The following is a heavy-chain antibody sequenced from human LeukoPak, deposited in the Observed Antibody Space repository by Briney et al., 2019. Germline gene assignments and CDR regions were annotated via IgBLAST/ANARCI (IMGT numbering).Heavy chain of an antibody. CDR1: GFSFSDHY. CDR3: ARDPLQPPVGY. D-gene: IGHD4-11*01. V-gene: IGHV3-11*05. J-gene: IGHJ4*02. Sequence: GGSLRLSCVASGFSFSDHYMSWIRQAPGKGLEWAAYISYTASYTNYADSVKGRFTISRDNAKNSLYLLMNSLRAEDTAVYYCARDPLQPPVGYWGQGTLVTVSS. CDR2: ISYTASYT.